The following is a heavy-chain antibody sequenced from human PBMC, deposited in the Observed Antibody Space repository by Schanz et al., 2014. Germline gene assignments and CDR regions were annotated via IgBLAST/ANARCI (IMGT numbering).Heavy chain of an antibody. J-gene: IGHJ3*02. D-gene: IGHD3-22*01. Sequence: QVPLVQSGAEVKKPGSSVKVSCKASGGTFSSYAFSWVRQAPGQGLEWMGKIIPILGMENYAQKFQGRVTITADISTSTAYMDLSSLRPDDTAVYYCARDIQYHYDTSGPVGAFDIWGQGTVVTVSS. V-gene: IGHV1-69*04. CDR1: GGTFSSYA. CDR2: IIPILGME. CDR3: ARDIQYHYDTSGPVGAFDI.